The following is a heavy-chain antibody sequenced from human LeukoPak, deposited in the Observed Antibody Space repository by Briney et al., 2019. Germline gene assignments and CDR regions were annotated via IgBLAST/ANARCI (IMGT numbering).Heavy chain of an antibody. CDR3: ARGMYDYGGNSEAFDI. CDR2: IYHSGST. V-gene: IGHV4-30-2*01. J-gene: IGHJ3*02. D-gene: IGHD4-23*01. Sequence: SETLSLTCTVSGGSISSGGYYWSWIRQPPGKGLEWIGYIYHSGSTYYNPSLKSRVTISVDRSKNQFSLRLTSVTAADTAVYYCARGMYDYGGNSEAFDIWGQGTMVTVSS. CDR1: GGSISSGGYY.